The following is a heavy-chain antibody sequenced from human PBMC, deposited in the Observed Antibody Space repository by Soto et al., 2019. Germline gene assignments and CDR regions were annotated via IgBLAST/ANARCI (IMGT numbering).Heavy chain of an antibody. CDR1: GYTFTDHY. CDR2: INPHSGDT. Sequence: QVQLVQSGAEVKKPGPSVKVSYVAPGYTFTDHYIHWVRQAPGQGLEWMGWINPHSGDTIYAQKFQGRVTLTRDTSISTAYMELSRLRSDDTAVYYCARGRTVNFYGMDVW. J-gene: IGHJ6*01. CDR3: ARGRTVNFYGMDV. V-gene: IGHV1-2*02. D-gene: IGHD4-17*01.